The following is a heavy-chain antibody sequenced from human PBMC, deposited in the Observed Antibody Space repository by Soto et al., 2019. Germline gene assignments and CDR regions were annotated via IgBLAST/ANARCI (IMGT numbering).Heavy chain of an antibody. CDR3: ARGCSGGSCYSGFAWFDP. CDR1: GGSFSGYY. J-gene: IGHJ5*02. CDR2: INHSGST. D-gene: IGHD2-15*01. V-gene: IGHV4-34*01. Sequence: QVQLQQWGAGLLKPSETLSLTCAVYGGSFSGYYWSWIRQPPGKGLEWIGEINHSGSTNYNPSLKSRVTRSVDTSKNQFSLKLSSVTDADTAVYYCARGCSGGSCYSGFAWFDPWGQGTLVTVSS.